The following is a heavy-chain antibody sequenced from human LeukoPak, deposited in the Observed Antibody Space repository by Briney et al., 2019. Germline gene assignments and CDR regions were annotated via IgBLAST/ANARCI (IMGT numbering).Heavy chain of an antibody. V-gene: IGHV3-23*01. CDR3: AQDPRVGSGVGTPCH. D-gene: IGHD5-24*01. CDR1: GFTFSSYA. J-gene: IGHJ4*02. Sequence: GESLRLSCAASGFTFSSYAMSWIRQAPGKGLEWVSAISGSGGSTYYAASVKGRFTISRGHSKSTPFLQMNSLMAQDTAVNYRAQDPRVGSGVGTPCHWGQGTLVTVSS. CDR2: ISGSGGST.